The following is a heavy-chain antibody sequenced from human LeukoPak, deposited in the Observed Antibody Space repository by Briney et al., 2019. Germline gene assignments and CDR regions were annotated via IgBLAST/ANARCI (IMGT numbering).Heavy chain of an antibody. D-gene: IGHD2-2*01. CDR2: INHSGST. CDR3: ARGGNIVVVPAATPFDY. CDR1: GGSFSGYY. Sequence: SETLSLTCAVYGGSFSGYYWSWIRQPPGKGLEWIGEINHSGSTNYNPSLKSRVTISVDTSKNQFSLKLSSVTAADTAVYYCARGGNIVVVPAATPFDYWGQGTLVTVSS. V-gene: IGHV4-34*01. J-gene: IGHJ4*02.